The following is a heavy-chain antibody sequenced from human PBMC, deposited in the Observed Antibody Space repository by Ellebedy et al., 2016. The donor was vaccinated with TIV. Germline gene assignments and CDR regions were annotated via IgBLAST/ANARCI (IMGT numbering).Heavy chain of an antibody. Sequence: GESLKISCAASGFTFSSYAMSWVRQAPGKGLEWVSLISYHGSDKYYADSVKGRFTISRDNSKNTLDLQMNNLRTEDTAVYYCARDPDAFGDQYFDLWGQGTLVIVSS. CDR1: GFTFSSYA. J-gene: IGHJ5*01. CDR2: ISYHGSDK. V-gene: IGHV3-30*04. D-gene: IGHD3-10*01. CDR3: ARDPDAFGDQYFDL.